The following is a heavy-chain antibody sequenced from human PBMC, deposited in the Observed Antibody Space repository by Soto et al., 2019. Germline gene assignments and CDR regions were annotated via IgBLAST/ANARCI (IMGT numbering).Heavy chain of an antibody. V-gene: IGHV3-9*01. CDR3: AKVRLSPTGNDAFDI. D-gene: IGHD3-10*01. J-gene: IGHJ3*02. CDR2: ISWNSGSI. Sequence: EVQLVESGGGLVQPGRSLRLSCAASGFTFDDYAMHWVRQAPGKGLEWVSGISWNSGSIGYADSVKGRFTISRDNAKNSLYLQMNSLRAEDTALYYCAKVRLSPTGNDAFDIWGQGTMVTVSS. CDR1: GFTFDDYA.